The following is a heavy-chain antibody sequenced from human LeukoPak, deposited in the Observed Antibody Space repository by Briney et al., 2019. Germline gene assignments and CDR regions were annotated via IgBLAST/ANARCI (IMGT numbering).Heavy chain of an antibody. V-gene: IGHV3-66*01. CDR3: AREYNSRYYGMDV. Sequence: GGSLRLSCAASGFTVSTNYMSWVRQAPGKGLEWVSVIYSGGRTYYADSVEGRFTISRDNSKNTLYLQMNTLRAEDTAVYYCAREYNSRYYGMDVWGQGTTVTVSS. J-gene: IGHJ6*02. CDR1: GFTVSTNY. D-gene: IGHD6-13*01. CDR2: IYSGGRT.